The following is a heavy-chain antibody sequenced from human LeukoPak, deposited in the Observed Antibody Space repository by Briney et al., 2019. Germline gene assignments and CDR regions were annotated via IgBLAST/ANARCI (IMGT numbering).Heavy chain of an antibody. J-gene: IGHJ1*01. CDR3: ARHSFGSGPEYFQH. CDR2: IYYSGST. CDR1: GGSISGSGYY. Sequence: PSETLSLTCTVSGGSISGSGYYWGWIRQPPGKGLEWIGSIYYSGSTYYNPSLESRVTISVDTSRNQFSLKLSSVTAADTAVYYCARHSFGSGPEYFQHWGQGTLVTVSS. D-gene: IGHD6-19*01. V-gene: IGHV4-39*01.